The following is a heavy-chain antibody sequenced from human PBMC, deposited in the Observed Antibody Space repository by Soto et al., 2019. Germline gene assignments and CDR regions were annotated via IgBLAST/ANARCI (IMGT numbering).Heavy chain of an antibody. V-gene: IGHV3-9*01. CDR1: GFTFDDYA. J-gene: IGHJ6*03. CDR3: AKDISPVIESGYMDV. Sequence: DVQLVESGGGLVQPGRSLRLSCAASGFTFDDYAMHWVRQAPGKGLEWVSGISWNSGSIGYADSVKGRFTISRDNAKNSLYLQMNSLRAEDTALYYCAKDISPVIESGYMDVWGKGTTVTVSS. D-gene: IGHD3-16*02. CDR2: ISWNSGSI.